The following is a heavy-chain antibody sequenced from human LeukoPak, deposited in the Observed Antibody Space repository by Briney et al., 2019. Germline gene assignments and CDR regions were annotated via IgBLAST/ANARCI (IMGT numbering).Heavy chain of an antibody. V-gene: IGHV4-39*07. CDR3: ARGNWFDP. CDR1: GVSISRSNSY. J-gene: IGHJ5*02. CDR2: IDHSGST. Sequence: SETLSLTCTVSGVSISRSNSYWGWIRQPPGRGLGWIGEIDHSGSTTYNPSLKSRVTISVDMSKNQFSLKLTSVTAADTAVYYCARGNWFDPWGQGTLVTVSS.